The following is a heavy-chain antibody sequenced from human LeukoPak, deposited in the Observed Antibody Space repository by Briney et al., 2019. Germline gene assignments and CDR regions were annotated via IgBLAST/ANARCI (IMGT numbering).Heavy chain of an antibody. D-gene: IGHD6-13*01. CDR1: GDSVSSNSAA. J-gene: IGHJ4*02. V-gene: IGHV6-1*01. CDR3: ASSKQQLVLGFSFVY. Sequence: SQTLSLTCAISGDSVSSNSAAWNWIRQSPSRGLEWLGRTYYRSKWYNDYAVSVKSRITINPDTSKNQFSLQLNSVTPEDTAVYYCASSKQQLVLGFSFVYWGQGTLVTVSS. CDR2: TYYRSKWYN.